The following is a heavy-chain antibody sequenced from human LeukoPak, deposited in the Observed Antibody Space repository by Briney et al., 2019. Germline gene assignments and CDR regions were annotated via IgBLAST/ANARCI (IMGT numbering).Heavy chain of an antibody. Sequence: GASVKVSCKASGYTFTSYGISWVRQAPGQGLEWMGWISAYNGNTNYAQKLQGRVTMTTDTSTSTAYMELRSLRSDDTAVYYCATRYYDILTGYYPASRERYFDYWGQGTLVTVSS. CDR2: ISAYNGNT. D-gene: IGHD3-9*01. CDR1: GYTFTSYG. J-gene: IGHJ4*02. V-gene: IGHV1-18*04. CDR3: ATRYYDILTGYYPASRERYFDY.